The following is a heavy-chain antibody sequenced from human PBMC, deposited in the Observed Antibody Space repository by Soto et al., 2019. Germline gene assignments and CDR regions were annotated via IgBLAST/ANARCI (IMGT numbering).Heavy chain of an antibody. CDR3: AREVVTAGGNNYFDP. V-gene: IGHV4-4*02. CDR1: GGTVASSHW. Sequence: NPSETLSLTCGVSGGTVASSHWWSWVRQSPGRGLEWIGNVYHTGDTNFNPSLQSRVTFSVDKSNNQFSLRLTSVTAADTAVYFCAREVVTAGGNNYFDPWGPGTPVTVSS. J-gene: IGHJ5*02. D-gene: IGHD2-21*02. CDR2: VYHTGDT.